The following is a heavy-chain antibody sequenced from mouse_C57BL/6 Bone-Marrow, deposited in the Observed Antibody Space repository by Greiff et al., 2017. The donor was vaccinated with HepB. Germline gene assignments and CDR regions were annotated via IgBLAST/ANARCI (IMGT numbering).Heavy chain of an antibody. CDR1: GYTFTDYE. J-gene: IGHJ1*03. V-gene: IGHV1-15*01. CDR2: IDPETGGT. Sequence: VQLQQSGAELVRPGASVTLSCKASGYTFTDYEMHWVKQTPVHGLEWIGAIDPETGGTAYNQKFKGKAILTADKSSSTAYMALRSLTSEDSAVYYCTRYGYGWYFDVWGTGTTVTVSS. CDR3: TRYGYGWYFDV. D-gene: IGHD2-2*01.